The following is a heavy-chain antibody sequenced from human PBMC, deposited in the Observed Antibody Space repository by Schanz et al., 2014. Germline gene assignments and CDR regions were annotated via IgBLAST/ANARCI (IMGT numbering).Heavy chain of an antibody. D-gene: IGHD3-10*01. CDR2: INPSGGST. V-gene: IGHV1-46*01. CDR3: ARAKRFGDMDV. J-gene: IGHJ6*04. Sequence: QVQLVQSGAEVKKPGASVKVSCKASGYTFTSDSMHWVRQAPGQGLEWMGMINPSGGSTTYAQKFQGRVTMTRDTSTSTVYMELSRVTYEDTAVYYCARAKRFGDMDVWGKGTTVTVSS. CDR1: GYTFTSDS.